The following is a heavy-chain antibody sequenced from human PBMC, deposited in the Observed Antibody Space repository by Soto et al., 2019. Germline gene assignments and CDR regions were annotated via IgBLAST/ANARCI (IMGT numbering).Heavy chain of an antibody. V-gene: IGHV3-74*01. D-gene: IGHD7-27*01. CDR1: GFTFSSYW. J-gene: IGHJ6*03. CDR2: INSDGSST. Sequence: EVQLVESGGGLVQPGGSLRLSCAASGFTFSSYWMHWVRQAPRKGLVWVSRINSDGSSTSYADSVKGRFTISSDNAKNTLYLHMNSLRAEDTAVYYCARGVRINWGSQKAQHYYYYCLDVWGKGTTVTVSS. CDR3: ARGVRINWGSQKAQHYYYYCLDV.